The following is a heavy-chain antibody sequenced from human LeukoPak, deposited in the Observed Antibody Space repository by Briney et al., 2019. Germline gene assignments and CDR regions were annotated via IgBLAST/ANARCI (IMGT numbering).Heavy chain of an antibody. CDR3: ARDYYYDSSGYYDY. CDR2: INPNSGGT. V-gene: IGHV1-2*02. D-gene: IGHD3-22*01. CDR1: GYTFAGYY. Sequence: ASVKVSCKASGYTFAGYYMHWVRQAPGQGLEWMGWINPNSGGTNYAQKFQGRVTMTRDTSISTAYMELSRLRSDDTAVYYCARDYYYDSSGYYDYWGQGTLVTVSS. J-gene: IGHJ4*02.